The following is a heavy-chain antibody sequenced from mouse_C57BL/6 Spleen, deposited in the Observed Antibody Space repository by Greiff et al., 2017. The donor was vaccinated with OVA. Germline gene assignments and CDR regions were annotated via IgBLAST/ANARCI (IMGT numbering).Heavy chain of an antibody. CDR2: INPGSGGT. Sequence: VQLQQSGAELVRPGTSVKVSCKASGYAFTNYLIEWVKQRPGQGLEWIGVINPGSGGTNYNEKFKGKATLTADKSSSTAYMQLSSLTSEDSAVYFCAREGREAYYFDYWGQGTTLTVSS. D-gene: IGHD3-3*01. CDR1: GYAFTNYL. CDR3: AREGREAYYFDY. J-gene: IGHJ2*01. V-gene: IGHV1-54*01.